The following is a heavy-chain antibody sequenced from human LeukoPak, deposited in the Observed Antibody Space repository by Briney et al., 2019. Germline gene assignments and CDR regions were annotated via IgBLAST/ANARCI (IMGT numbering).Heavy chain of an antibody. CDR3: ARVVNAYEVYGGNSSKYYYYYYYMDV. CDR2: VDHSGGT. D-gene: IGHD4-23*01. J-gene: IGHJ6*03. Sequence: PSETLSLTCTVSGYSLSSGYYWGWIRQPPGKGLEWIGSVDHSGGTYYNPSLRSRVSISVDTSKNQFSLKLSSVTAADTAVYYCARVVNAYEVYGGNSSKYYYYYYYMDVWGKGTTVTISS. CDR1: GYSLSSGYY. V-gene: IGHV4-38-2*02.